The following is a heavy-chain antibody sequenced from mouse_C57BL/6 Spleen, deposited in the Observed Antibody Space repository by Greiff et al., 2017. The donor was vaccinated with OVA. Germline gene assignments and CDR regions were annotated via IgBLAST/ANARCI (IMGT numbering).Heavy chain of an antibody. J-gene: IGHJ2*01. CDR3: ARERTGTGYFDY. D-gene: IGHD4-1*01. CDR2: IYPGDGDT. V-gene: IGHV1-82*01. Sequence: VQLQESGPELVKPGASVKISCKASGYAFSSSWMNWVKQRPGKGLEWIGRIYPGDGDTNYNGKFKGKATLTADKSSSTAYMQLSSLTSEDSAVYFCARERTGTGYFDYWGQGTTLTVSS. CDR1: GYAFSSSW.